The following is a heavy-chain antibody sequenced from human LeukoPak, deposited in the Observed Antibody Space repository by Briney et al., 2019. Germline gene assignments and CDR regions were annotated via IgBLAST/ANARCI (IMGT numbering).Heavy chain of an antibody. CDR3: ARVRSSGGATRRVFDY. Sequence: GESLRLSCAASGFTFSSYSMNWVRQAPGKGLEWVSSISSSSSYIYYADSVKGRFTISRDNAKNSLYLQMNSLGAEDTAVYYCARVRSSGGATRRVFDYWGQGTLVTVSS. V-gene: IGHV3-21*01. CDR1: GFTFSSYS. J-gene: IGHJ4*02. CDR2: ISSSSSYI. D-gene: IGHD1-26*01.